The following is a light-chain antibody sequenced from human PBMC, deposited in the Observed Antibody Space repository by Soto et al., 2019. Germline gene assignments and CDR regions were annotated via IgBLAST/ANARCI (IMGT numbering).Light chain of an antibody. J-gene: IGLJ2*01. CDR1: SSDVGGYNH. CDR3: CSYTSLSTVV. Sequence: QSALTQPASVSGSPGQSLTISCTGTSSDVGGYNHVSWYQHSQGKAPKLILFAVSDRPSGVSHRFSGSKSGNTASLTISVLQAEEEADYYCCSYTSLSTVVFGGGTKLTVL. V-gene: IGLV2-14*01. CDR2: AVS.